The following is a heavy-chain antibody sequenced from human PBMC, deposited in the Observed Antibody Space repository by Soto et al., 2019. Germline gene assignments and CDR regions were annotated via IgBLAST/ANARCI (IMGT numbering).Heavy chain of an antibody. J-gene: IGHJ4*02. Sequence: EVQLVESGGGLIQPGGSLRLSCVVSGFTVSSNYMSWVRQAPGKGLEWVSVIYSGGSTYYADSVKGRFTISRDHSKNTLFLQMNSLRADDTAVYYCAREPYDSSGYPVGYFDYWGQGTLVTVSS. D-gene: IGHD3-22*01. CDR3: AREPYDSSGYPVGYFDY. V-gene: IGHV3-53*01. CDR2: IYSGGST. CDR1: GFTVSSNY.